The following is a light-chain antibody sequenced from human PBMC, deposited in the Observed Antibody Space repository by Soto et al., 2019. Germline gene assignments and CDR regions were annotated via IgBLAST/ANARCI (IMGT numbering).Light chain of an antibody. CDR2: GGS. J-gene: IGKJ5*01. CDR3: QQYYNWPRT. Sequence: EIVMTKSPATLSVSPGERATLSCRAGQNIRTNLAWYQQKPGQAPRLLFYGGSTVATGLSARFSGSGSGTEFTLTINSLQAEDCAVYYCQQYYNWPRTFGQGTRLEIK. CDR1: QNIRTN. V-gene: IGKV3-15*01.